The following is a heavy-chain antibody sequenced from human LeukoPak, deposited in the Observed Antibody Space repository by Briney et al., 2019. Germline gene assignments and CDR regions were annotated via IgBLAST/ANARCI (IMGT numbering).Heavy chain of an antibody. J-gene: IGHJ4*02. CDR2: ISYDGSNK. D-gene: IGHD3-10*01. V-gene: IGHV3-30-3*01. CDR3: ARDSIIYGSGSYTFY. CDR1: GGSINSSSYY. Sequence: LSLTCTVSGGSINSSSYYWGWIRQAPGKGLEWVAVISYDGSNKYYADSVKGRFTISRDNSKNTLYLQMNSLRAEDTAVYYCARDSIIYGSGSYTFYWGQGTLVTVSS.